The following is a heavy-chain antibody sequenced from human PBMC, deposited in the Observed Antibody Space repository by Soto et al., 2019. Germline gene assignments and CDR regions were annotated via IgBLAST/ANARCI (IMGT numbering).Heavy chain of an antibody. CDR1: GFTFSGSA. V-gene: IGHV3-73*01. D-gene: IGHD1-20*01. Sequence: GGSLRLSCAASGFTFSGSAMHWVRQASGKGLEWVGRIRSKANSYATAYAASVKGRFTISRDDSKNTAYLQMNSLKTEDTAVYYCTRHNPDYNWNPGHYYYYYMDVWGKGTTVTVSS. CDR2: IRSKANSYAT. CDR3: TRHNPDYNWNPGHYYYYYMDV. J-gene: IGHJ6*03.